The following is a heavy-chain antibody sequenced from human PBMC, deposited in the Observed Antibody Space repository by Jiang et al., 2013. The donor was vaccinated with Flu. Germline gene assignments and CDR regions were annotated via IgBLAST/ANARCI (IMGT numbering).Heavy chain of an antibody. V-gene: IGHV2-5*01. CDR2: IYWNDDK. CDR1: GFSLSTSGVG. CDR3: ARVRFLEWFNWFDP. D-gene: IGHD3-3*01. J-gene: IGHJ5*02. Sequence: KPTQTLTLTCTFSGFSLSTSGVGVGWIRQPPGKALEWLALIYWNDDKRYSPSLKSRLTITKDTSKNQVVLTMTNMDPVDTATYYCARVRFLEWFNWFDPWGQGTLVTVSS.